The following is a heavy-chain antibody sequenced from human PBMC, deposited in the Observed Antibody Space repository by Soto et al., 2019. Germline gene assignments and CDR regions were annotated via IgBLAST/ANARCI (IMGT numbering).Heavy chain of an antibody. CDR2: ISGSNGDT. CDR1: GYTFINYG. V-gene: IGHV1-18*01. CDR3: GRGGLAVSGTCDY. J-gene: IGHJ4*02. D-gene: IGHD6-19*01. Sequence: VQLVQSGAEVKESGASVKVSCKASGYTFINYGVAWVRRAPGQGPEWMGWISGSNGDTKYAQNLQNRVSLTTDTSRITAYMELRSLRPDDTAIYFCGRGGLAVSGTCDYWGQGTLVTVSS.